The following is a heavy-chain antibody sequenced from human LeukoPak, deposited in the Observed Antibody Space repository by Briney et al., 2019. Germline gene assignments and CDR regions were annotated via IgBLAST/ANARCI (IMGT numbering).Heavy chain of an antibody. CDR3: ARDRTLIRGVPNWFDP. CDR2: ISSSSSTI. D-gene: IGHD3-10*01. V-gene: IGHV3-48*04. CDR1: GFTFSTYS. J-gene: IGHJ5*02. Sequence: GGSLRLSCAASGFTFSTYSMNWVRQAPGKGLEWVSYISSSSSTIYYADSVKGRFTISRDNAKNSLYLQMNRLRAEDTAVYYCARDRTLIRGVPNWFDPWGQGTLVTVSS.